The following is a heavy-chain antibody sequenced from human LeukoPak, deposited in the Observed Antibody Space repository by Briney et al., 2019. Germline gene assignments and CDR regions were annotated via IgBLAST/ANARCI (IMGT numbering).Heavy chain of an antibody. V-gene: IGHV4-39*07. J-gene: IGHJ6*03. CDR2: IYYSGST. D-gene: IGHD1-1*01. CDR3: ARLTGTTGTTLYYYYYYMDV. Sequence: PSETLSLTCTVSGGSISSSSYYWGWIRQPPGKGLEWIGSIYYSGSTYYNPSLKSRVTISVDTSKNQFSLKLSSVTAADTAAYYCARLTGTTGTTLYYYYYYMDVWGKGTTVTVSS. CDR1: GGSISSSSYY.